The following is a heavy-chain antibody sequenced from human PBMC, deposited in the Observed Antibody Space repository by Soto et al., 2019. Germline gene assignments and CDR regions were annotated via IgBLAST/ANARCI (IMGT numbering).Heavy chain of an antibody. J-gene: IGHJ5*02. CDR2: INPDAGAT. D-gene: IGHD2-2*01. CDR3: ARGDIVLVPASEGNWFDP. CDR1: AYSFTTYH. V-gene: IGHV1-46*01. Sequence: ASVKVSCKASAYSFTTYHIHWVRQAPGQGLEWMGLINPDAGATNYAQRFQGRLRLTRDTSTSTVYMELRSLRFDDTAVYYCARGDIVLVPASEGNWFDPWGQGTLVTVSS.